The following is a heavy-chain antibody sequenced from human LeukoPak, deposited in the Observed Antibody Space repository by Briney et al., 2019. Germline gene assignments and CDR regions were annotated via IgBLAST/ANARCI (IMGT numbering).Heavy chain of an antibody. CDR3: AREEGRPTYYDFWSGFDNWFDP. D-gene: IGHD3-3*01. V-gene: IGHV1-2*02. CDR1: GGTFSSYA. J-gene: IGHJ5*02. Sequence: GASVKVSCKASGGTFSSYAISWVRQAPGQGLEWMGWINPNSGGTNYAQKFQGGVTMTRDTSISTAYMELSRLRSDDTAVYYCAREEGRPTYYDFWSGFDNWFDPWGQGTLVTVSS. CDR2: INPNSGGT.